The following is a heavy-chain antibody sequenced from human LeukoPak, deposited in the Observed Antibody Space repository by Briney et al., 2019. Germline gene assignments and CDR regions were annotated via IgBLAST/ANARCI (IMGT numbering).Heavy chain of an antibody. J-gene: IGHJ3*02. V-gene: IGHV4-39*07. CDR1: GGSISSSSYY. CDR2: IYYSGST. Sequence: SETLSLTCTVSGGSISSSSYYWGWIRQPPGKGLEWIGSIYYSGSTYYNPSLKSRVTISVDTSKNQFSLKLSSVTAADTAVYHCAGIVATYHAFDIWGQGTMVTVSS. D-gene: IGHD5-12*01. CDR3: AGIVATYHAFDI.